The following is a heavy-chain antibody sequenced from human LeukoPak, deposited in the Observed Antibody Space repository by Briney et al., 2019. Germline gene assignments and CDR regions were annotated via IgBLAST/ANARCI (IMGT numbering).Heavy chain of an antibody. V-gene: IGHV3-48*01. J-gene: IGHJ4*02. CDR2: ISSSIITI. CDR1: GFTFSSYS. Sequence: GGSLRLSCAASGFTFSSYSMNWVRQAPGKGLEWVSYISSSIITIYYADSVKGRFTISRDNAKNSLYLQMNSLRAEDTAVYSCATPGYSYGLVDYWGQGTLVTVSS. D-gene: IGHD5-18*01. CDR3: ATPGYSYGLVDY.